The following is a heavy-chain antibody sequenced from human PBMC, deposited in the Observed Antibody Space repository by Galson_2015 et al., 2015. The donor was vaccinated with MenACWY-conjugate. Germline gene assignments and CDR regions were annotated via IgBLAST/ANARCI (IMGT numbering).Heavy chain of an antibody. J-gene: IGHJ3*02. Sequence: SVKVSRKAFGYTFTDYFIHWVRQAPGQGLEWMGWINPNSGGTNYAQKFQGWVTMTRDTSISTAYMELNRSDDTAVYYCAGGGDYGDSERAFDIWGQGTMVTVSS. V-gene: IGHV1-2*04. CDR3: AGGGDYGDSERAFDI. CDR1: GYTFTDYF. D-gene: IGHD4-17*01. CDR2: INPNSGGT.